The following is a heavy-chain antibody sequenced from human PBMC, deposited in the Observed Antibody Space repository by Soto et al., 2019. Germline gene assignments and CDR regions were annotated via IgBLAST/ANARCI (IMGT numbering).Heavy chain of an antibody. CDR1: GDSIGTTHSY. J-gene: IGHJ4*02. CDR3: ERHEGNGNVWPLDY. CDR2: IHYSGST. V-gene: IGHV4-39*01. D-gene: IGHD2-8*01. Sequence: QVQLLESGPGLVKPSETLSLTCTVSGDSIGTTHSYWAWIRQSPGKGLEWIGNIHYSGSTYYMPSVRRRVTLCVDTSKNQFSLWLTSVTAEDTAVHYCERHEGNGNVWPLDYWGQGILGAVSS.